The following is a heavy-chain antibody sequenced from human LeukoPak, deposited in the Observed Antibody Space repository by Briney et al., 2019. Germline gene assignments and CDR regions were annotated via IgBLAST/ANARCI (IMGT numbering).Heavy chain of an antibody. V-gene: IGHV4-39*01. D-gene: IGHD3-22*01. CDR2: IYYSGST. CDR1: GGSISSSSYY. Sequence: SETLSLTCTVSGGSISSSSYYWGWIRQPPGKGLEWIGSIYYSGSTYYNPSLKSRVTISVDTSKNQFSPKLSSVTAADTAVYYCARRRYYDSSGCFDYWGQGTLVTVSS. CDR3: ARRRYYDSSGCFDY. J-gene: IGHJ4*02.